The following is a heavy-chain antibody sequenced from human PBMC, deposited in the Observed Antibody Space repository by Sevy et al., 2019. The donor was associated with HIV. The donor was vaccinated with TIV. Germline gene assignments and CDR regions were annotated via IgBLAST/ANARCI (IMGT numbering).Heavy chain of an antibody. D-gene: IGHD6-13*01. J-gene: IGHJ4*02. V-gene: IGHV4-39*02. CDR1: GDSLSSNDYY. Sequence: SETLSLTCTVSGDSLSSNDYYWAWIRQPPGKGLDWIGSIYYSGSTYYNPSLKSRLTISVDTSKNQFSLKLRSVTAADTAVYYCAREGPRIAQFDYWGQGTLVTVSS. CDR3: AREGPRIAQFDY. CDR2: IYYSGST.